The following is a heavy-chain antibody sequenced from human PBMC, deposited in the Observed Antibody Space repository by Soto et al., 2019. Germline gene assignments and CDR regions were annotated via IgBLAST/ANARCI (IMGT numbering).Heavy chain of an antibody. Sequence: QVQLVQSGAEVKKPGSSVKVSCKASGGTFSSYAISWVRQAPGQGLEWMGGIIPIFGTANYAQKFQGRVTITADESTSTAYMELSSLRSEDTAVYYCARDDYGDNEGYNYYGMDVWGQGTTVTVSS. D-gene: IGHD4-17*01. CDR1: GGTFSSYA. V-gene: IGHV1-69*01. CDR2: IIPIFGTA. J-gene: IGHJ6*02. CDR3: ARDDYGDNEGYNYYGMDV.